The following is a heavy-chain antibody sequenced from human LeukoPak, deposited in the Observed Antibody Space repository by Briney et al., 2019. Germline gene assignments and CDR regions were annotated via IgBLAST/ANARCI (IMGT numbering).Heavy chain of an antibody. CDR3: AKDPSSWGSWPRWFDP. D-gene: IGHD7-27*01. Sequence: PGGSLRLSCAASGFTFSSYAMHWVRQAPGKGLEWVAVVSYDGSNKYYADSVKGRFTISRDNSKNTLYLQMNSLRAEDTAVYYCAKDPSSWGSWPRWFDPWGQGTLVTVSS. CDR2: VSYDGSNK. CDR1: GFTFSSYA. V-gene: IGHV3-30-3*01. J-gene: IGHJ5*02.